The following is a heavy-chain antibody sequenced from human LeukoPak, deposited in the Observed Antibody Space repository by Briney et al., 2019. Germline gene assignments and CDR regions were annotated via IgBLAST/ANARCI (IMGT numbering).Heavy chain of an antibody. CDR2: IYSTGST. V-gene: IGHV4-61*02. CDR1: GGSISSGSYY. D-gene: IGHD3-10*01. J-gene: IGHJ4*02. CDR3: ARGFLGDYFGSGSYYVFDY. Sequence: PSQTLSLTCTVSGGSISSGSYYWSWIRQPAGKGLEWIGRIYSTGSTSYNPSLMSRVTISVDTSKNQFSLKLSSATAADTAVYYCARGFLGDYFGSGSYYVFDYWGQGTLVTVSS.